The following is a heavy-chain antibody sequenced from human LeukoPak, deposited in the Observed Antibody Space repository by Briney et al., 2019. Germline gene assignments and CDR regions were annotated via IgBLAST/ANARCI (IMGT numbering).Heavy chain of an antibody. CDR2: INPNSGGT. J-gene: IGHJ4*02. Sequence: ASVKVSCKASGYTFSDYYIHWVRQAPGQGLEWMGWINPNSGGTKYAQKFQGRVTMTRDTSISTAYMELSSLRSEDTAMYYCARDQNHFGYSSGWHNPDFADYWGQGTLVTVSS. CDR3: ARDQNHFGYSSGWHNPDFADY. CDR1: GYTFSDYY. V-gene: IGHV1-2*02. D-gene: IGHD6-19*01.